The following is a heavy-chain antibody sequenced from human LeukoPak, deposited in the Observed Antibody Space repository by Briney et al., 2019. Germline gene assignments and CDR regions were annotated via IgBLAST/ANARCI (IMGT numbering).Heavy chain of an antibody. Sequence: SETLSLTCTVSGGSISNLNYYWSRIRQPAGQGLEWIGRIYASGSTNYNPSLKSRVTISVDTSKNQFSLKLSSVTAADTAVYYCARPSTYYYDSSGHGAFDIWGQGTMVTVSS. D-gene: IGHD3-22*01. V-gene: IGHV4-61*02. J-gene: IGHJ3*02. CDR2: IYASGST. CDR1: GGSISNLNYY. CDR3: ARPSTYYYDSSGHGAFDI.